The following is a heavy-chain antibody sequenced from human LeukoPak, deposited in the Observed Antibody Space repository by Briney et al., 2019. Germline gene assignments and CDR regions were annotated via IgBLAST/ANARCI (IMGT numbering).Heavy chain of an antibody. CDR3: AKDPNGGLFDY. Sequence: GGSLRLSCAASGFTFSSYSMNWVRQAPGKGLEWVSSISSSSSYIYYADSVKGRFTISRDNSQNTLYLQMNSLRGEDTAVYYCAKDPNGGLFDYWGQGTLVTVSS. D-gene: IGHD4-23*01. CDR2: ISSSSSYI. CDR1: GFTFSSYS. V-gene: IGHV3-21*01. J-gene: IGHJ4*02.